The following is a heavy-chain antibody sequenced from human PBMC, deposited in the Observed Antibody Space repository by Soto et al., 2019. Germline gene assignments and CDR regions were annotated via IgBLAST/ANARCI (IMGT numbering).Heavy chain of an antibody. V-gene: IGHV3-9*01. J-gene: IGHJ4*02. CDR2: ISWNSGGI. CDR1: GFTFDDYA. CDR3: AEDHGLLTGYYMGSGGFDY. Sequence: EVQLVESGGGLVQPGRSLRLSCAASGFTFDDYAMHWVRQAPGKGLEWVSGISWNSGGIGYADSVKGRFTISRDNAKNSLYLQMNSLRAEDTALYYCAEDHGLLTGYYMGSGGFDYWGQGTLVTVSS. D-gene: IGHD3-9*01.